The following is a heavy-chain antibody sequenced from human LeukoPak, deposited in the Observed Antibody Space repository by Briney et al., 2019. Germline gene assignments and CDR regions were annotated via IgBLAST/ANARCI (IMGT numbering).Heavy chain of an antibody. Sequence: PGRSLRLSCAASGFTFSSYAMHWVRQAPGKGLEWVTIISYDGSNKYYADSVMGRFTISRDNSKNTLYLQMNSLRTEDTAIYYCARDTRTTSAWFGIDSWGQGTLVTVSS. CDR2: ISYDGSNK. J-gene: IGHJ4*02. CDR3: ARDTRTTSAWFGIDS. D-gene: IGHD3-10*01. V-gene: IGHV3-30-3*01. CDR1: GFTFSSYA.